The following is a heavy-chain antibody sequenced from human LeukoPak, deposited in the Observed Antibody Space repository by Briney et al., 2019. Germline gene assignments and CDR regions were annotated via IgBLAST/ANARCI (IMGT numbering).Heavy chain of an antibody. V-gene: IGHV4-59*01. D-gene: IGHD3-10*01. CDR1: GSSISSYY. Sequence: PSETLSLTCTVSGSSISSYYWSRIRQPPGKGLEWIGYIYYSGSTNYNPSLKSRVTISVDTSKNQFSLKLSSVTAADTAVYYCARDQSGSYYQFDYWGQGTLVTVSS. CDR2: IYYSGST. J-gene: IGHJ4*02. CDR3: ARDQSGSYYQFDY.